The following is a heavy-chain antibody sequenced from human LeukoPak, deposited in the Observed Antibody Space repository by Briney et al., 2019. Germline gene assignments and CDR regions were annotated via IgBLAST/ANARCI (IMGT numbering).Heavy chain of an antibody. CDR2: INPSSGGT. D-gene: IGHD5-12*01. CDR1: GYIFTGYY. Sequence: ASVKVSCKASGYIFTGYYMHWVRQAPGRGLEWMGWINPSSGGTDYAQKFQGRVTMSRDTSITTAYLELSSLRSDDTAVYYCARGSAYDYRAFDIWGQGTTVTVSS. V-gene: IGHV1-2*02. CDR3: ARGSAYDYRAFDI. J-gene: IGHJ3*02.